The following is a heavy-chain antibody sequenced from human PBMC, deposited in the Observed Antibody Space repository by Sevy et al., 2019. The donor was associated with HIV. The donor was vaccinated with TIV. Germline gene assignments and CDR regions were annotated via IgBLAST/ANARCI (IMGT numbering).Heavy chain of an antibody. V-gene: IGHV3-30-3*01. CDR3: ARDLCSASTGYLPLFDN. Sequence: GGSLRLSCAASGFTFSTHAMHWVRQAPGKGLEWVAIISYDGSIEYYPDSVKGRFTISRDDSKNTLYLQMNSLRSEDTAVYYCARDLCSASTGYLPLFDNWGQGTLVTVSS. CDR1: GFTFSTHA. CDR2: ISYDGSIE. D-gene: IGHD3-22*01. J-gene: IGHJ4*02.